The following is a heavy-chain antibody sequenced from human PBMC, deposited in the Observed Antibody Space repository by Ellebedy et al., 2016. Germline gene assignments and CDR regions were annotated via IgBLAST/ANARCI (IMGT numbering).Heavy chain of an antibody. V-gene: IGHV4-34*01. CDR3: ARGRSGSYFAY. Sequence: SETLSLTXAVYGGSFSGYYWSWIRQPPGKGLEWIGEINHSGSTNYNPSLKSRVTISVDTSKNQFSLKLSSVTAADTAVYYCARGRSGSYFAYWGQGTLVTVSS. J-gene: IGHJ4*02. D-gene: IGHD1-26*01. CDR1: GGSFSGYY. CDR2: INHSGST.